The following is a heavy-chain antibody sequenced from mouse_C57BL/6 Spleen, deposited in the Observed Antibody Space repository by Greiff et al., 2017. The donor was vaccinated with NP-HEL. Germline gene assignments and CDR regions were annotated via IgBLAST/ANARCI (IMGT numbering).Heavy chain of an antibody. Sequence: QVQLKQPGAELVKPGASVKMSCKASGYTFTSYWITWVKQRPGQGLEWIGDIYPGSGSTNYNEKFKSKATLTVATSSSTAYMQLSSLTSEDSAVYYCARSGGYGYWYFDVWGTGTTVTVSS. J-gene: IGHJ1*03. CDR3: ARSGGYGYWYFDV. D-gene: IGHD1-1*02. CDR1: GYTFTSYW. V-gene: IGHV1-55*01. CDR2: IYPGSGST.